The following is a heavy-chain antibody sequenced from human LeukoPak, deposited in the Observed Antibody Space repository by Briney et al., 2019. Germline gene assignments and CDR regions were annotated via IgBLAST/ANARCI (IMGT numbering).Heavy chain of an antibody. J-gene: IGHJ4*02. V-gene: IGHV3-23*01. CDR2: ISGSGSTI. CDR3: AKAGRLWFGESPFVY. CDR1: GFTLSSYE. Sequence: GGSLRLSCAASGFTLSSYEMSWVRQAPGKGLEWVSEISGSGSTIFYADSVKGRFTISRDNSKNTLYLQMNSLRAEDTAVYYCAKAGRLWFGESPFVYWGQGTLVTVSS. D-gene: IGHD3-10*01.